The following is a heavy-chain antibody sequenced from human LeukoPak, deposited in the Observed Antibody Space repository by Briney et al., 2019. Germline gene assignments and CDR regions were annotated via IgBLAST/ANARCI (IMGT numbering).Heavy chain of an antibody. Sequence: GGSLRLSCAASGFTFDDYAMHWVRQAPGKGLEWVSGISWNSGSIGYADSVKGRFTISRDNAKNSLYLQMNSLRAEDTAVYYCARAVRGYCSGGSCYALDYWGQGTLVTVSS. D-gene: IGHD2-15*01. J-gene: IGHJ4*02. CDR1: GFTFDDYA. CDR3: ARAVRGYCSGGSCYALDY. CDR2: ISWNSGSI. V-gene: IGHV3-9*01.